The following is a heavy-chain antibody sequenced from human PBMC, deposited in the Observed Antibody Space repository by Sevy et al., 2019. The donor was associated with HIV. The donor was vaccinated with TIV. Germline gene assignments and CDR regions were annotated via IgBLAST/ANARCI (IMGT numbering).Heavy chain of an antibody. D-gene: IGHD7-27*01. CDR3: AREENRELGTIPLDS. J-gene: IGHJ4*02. V-gene: IGHV3-48*02. Sequence: GGSVRLSCAASGFTFSHHNMNWVRQAPGKGLEWISYISKSGSTTYFAASVRGRFTISRDNAKNSLFLEMHSLTDEDTAVYYCAREENRELGTIPLDSWGRGIQVTVSS. CDR1: GFTFSHHN. CDR2: ISKSGSTT.